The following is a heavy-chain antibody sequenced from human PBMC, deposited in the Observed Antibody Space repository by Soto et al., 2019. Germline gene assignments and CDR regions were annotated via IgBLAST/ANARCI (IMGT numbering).Heavy chain of an antibody. CDR1: GFTFSSYG. CDR2: ISYDGRNK. J-gene: IGHJ4*02. CDR3: AKGKEGYYDGSVYYFDGFDY. V-gene: IGHV3-30*18. D-gene: IGHD3-22*01. Sequence: QVQLVESGGGVVQPGRSLRLSCAASGFTFSSYGMHWVRQAPGKGLEWVAVISYDGRNKYYADSVKGRFTISRDNSKNTLYLQMNSLRAEDTAVYYCAKGKEGYYDGSVYYFDGFDYWGQGTLVTVSS.